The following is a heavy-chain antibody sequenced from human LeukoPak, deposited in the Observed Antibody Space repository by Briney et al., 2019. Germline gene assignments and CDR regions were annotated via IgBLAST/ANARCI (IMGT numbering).Heavy chain of an antibody. D-gene: IGHD3-22*01. CDR2: INHSGST. V-gene: IGHV4-34*01. Sequence: SETLSLTCAVYGGSFSNYYWSWIRQPPGKVLEWIGEINHSGSTNYNPSLKSRVTISVDTSKNQFSLKLSSVTAADTAVYYCARHDSSGHYNAFDIWGQGTMVTVSS. J-gene: IGHJ3*02. CDR1: GGSFSNYY. CDR3: ARHDSSGHYNAFDI.